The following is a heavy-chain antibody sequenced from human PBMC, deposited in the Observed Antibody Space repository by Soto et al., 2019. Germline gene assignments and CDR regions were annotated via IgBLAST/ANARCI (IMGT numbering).Heavy chain of an antibody. CDR2: ISANNGNT. V-gene: IGHV1-18*01. D-gene: IGHD4-17*01. CDR3: ARNGLAVTTTCDI. CDR1: GYTFTSYG. J-gene: IGHJ3*02. Sequence: QVQVVQSGAEVKEPGASVKVSCKASGYTFTSYGIIWVRQAPGQGLEWMGWISANNGNTNYAQKFQSRVTMTTDTSTSTAYMVLRSLRSDDTAVYYCARNGLAVTTTCDIWGQGTMVTVSS.